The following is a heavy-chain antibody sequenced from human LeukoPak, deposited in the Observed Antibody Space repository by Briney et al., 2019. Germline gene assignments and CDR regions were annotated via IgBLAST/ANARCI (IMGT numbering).Heavy chain of an antibody. J-gene: IGHJ4*02. V-gene: IGHV1-2*06. CDR2: INPNDGDT. CDR1: GYTFTDYY. CDR3: ARANFLYCSSSTCLFDY. Sequence: ASVNVSCKASGYTFTDYYMHWVRQAPGQGFEWMGRINPNDGDTNYAQKFQGRVTMTRDTSISTAHMEVSRLRSDDTAVYYCARANFLYCSSSTCLFDYWGQGTLVTVSS. D-gene: IGHD2-2*01.